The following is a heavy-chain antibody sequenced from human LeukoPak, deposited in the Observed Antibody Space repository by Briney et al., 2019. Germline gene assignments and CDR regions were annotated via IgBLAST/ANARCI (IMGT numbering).Heavy chain of an antibody. D-gene: IGHD2-15*01. CDR3: SRSLLPMTPLGN. CDR2: ISSSSRYI. J-gene: IGHJ4*02. Sequence: PGGSLRLSCAASGFTFSSYGMNWVRQAPGKGLEWVSSISSSSRYIYYADSVKGRFTISRDDAKNSLFLQMNRLRAEDTAVYYCSRSLLPMTPLGNWGQGAPVTVSS. V-gene: IGHV3-21*01. CDR1: GFTFSSYG.